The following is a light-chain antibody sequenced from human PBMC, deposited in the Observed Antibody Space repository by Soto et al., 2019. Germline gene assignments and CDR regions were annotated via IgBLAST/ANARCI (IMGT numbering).Light chain of an antibody. Sequence: QVTQSPPSLSASIGDTVILTFRSAQNISNYLNWYNQKPGQVPNLLIYGASNLHGGVSSRFSGSGFCTDFTLTITTLQPEDFPTYFCQQGFSTPWTFGKGTTVESK. V-gene: IGKV1-39*01. CDR1: QNISNY. CDR2: GAS. CDR3: QQGFSTPWT. J-gene: IGKJ1*01.